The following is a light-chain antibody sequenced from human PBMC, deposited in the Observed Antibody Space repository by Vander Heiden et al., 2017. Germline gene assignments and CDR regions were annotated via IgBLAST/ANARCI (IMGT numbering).Light chain of an antibody. J-gene: IGLJ3*02. Sequence: NFMLPQPPSVSASPGKTVTISCTGSSGSIARNYVQWYKQRPGRAPTTLIYEDNQRPSGGPYRFPGSIYSSSNSASLTISGLKTEDEADYYCQSYYSSNHWGFGGGTKL. CDR3: QSYYSSNHWG. CDR1: SGSIARNY. V-gene: IGLV6-57*02. CDR2: EDN.